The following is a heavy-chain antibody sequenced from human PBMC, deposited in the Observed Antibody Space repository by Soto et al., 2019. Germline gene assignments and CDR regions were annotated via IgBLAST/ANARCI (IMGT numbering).Heavy chain of an antibody. V-gene: IGHV4-61*01. J-gene: IGHJ5*02. CDR3: ATYDILAAYYH. CDR1: GGSVSSGSYY. D-gene: IGHD3-9*01. CDR2: IYYSGST. Sequence: SETLSLTCTVSGGSVSSGSYYWNWIRQPPGKGLEWIGYIYYSGSTNYNPSLKSRVTISVDTSKNQFSLKLSSVTAADTAMYYCATYDILAAYYHWGQGALVTVSS.